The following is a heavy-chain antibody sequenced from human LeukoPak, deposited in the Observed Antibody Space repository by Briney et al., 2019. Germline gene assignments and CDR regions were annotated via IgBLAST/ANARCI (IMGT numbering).Heavy chain of an antibody. D-gene: IGHD6-13*01. CDR1: GFTFSGYA. CDR3: AKDQLLIAAAGYFDY. V-gene: IGHV3-23*01. Sequence: PGGSLRLSCAASGFTFSGYAMSWVRQAPGKGLEWVSAISGSGGSTYYADSVKGRFTISRDNSKNTLYLQMNSLRAEDTAVYYCAKDQLLIAAAGYFDYWGQGTLVTVSS. CDR2: ISGSGGST. J-gene: IGHJ4*02.